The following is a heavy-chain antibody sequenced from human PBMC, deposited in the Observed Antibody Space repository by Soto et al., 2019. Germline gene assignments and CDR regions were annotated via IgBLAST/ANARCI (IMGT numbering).Heavy chain of an antibody. J-gene: IGHJ5*02. CDR2: VIPIFGTS. CDR3: ARSSGGVFGIIIEGSHWLAP. D-gene: IGHD3-16*02. V-gene: IGHV1-69*13. Sequence: ASVKVSCKASGGTFSTYAISWVRQAPGQGLEWMGGVIPIFGTSTYAQNFQGRVTITADESTSTAYMELSRLRSEDTAVYYCARSSGGVFGIIIEGSHWLAPWGQGSLVTVSS. CDR1: GGTFSTYA.